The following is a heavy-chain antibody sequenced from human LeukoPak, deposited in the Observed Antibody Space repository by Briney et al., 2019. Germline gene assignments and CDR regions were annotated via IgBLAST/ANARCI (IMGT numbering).Heavy chain of an antibody. V-gene: IGHV3-23*01. CDR1: GFTFSSYA. CDR2: ISGSGGST. CDR3: AKQSLYSGSYRVFDY. J-gene: IGHJ4*02. Sequence: PGGSLRLSCAASGFTFSSYAMSWVRQAPGKGLEWVSAISGSGGSTYYADSVKGRFTISRDNSKNTLYLQMNSLRAEDTAVYYCAKQSLYSGSYRVFDYWGQGTLVTVSS. D-gene: IGHD1-26*01.